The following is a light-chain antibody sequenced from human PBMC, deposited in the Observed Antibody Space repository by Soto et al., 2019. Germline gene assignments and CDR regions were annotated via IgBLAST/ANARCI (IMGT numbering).Light chain of an antibody. J-gene: IGKJ4*01. Sequence: EIVMTQSPATLSVSPGERATLSCRANQSISSNLAWYQQKPGQAPRHLIYGAATRATGIPARFSGSGSGTNFTLTINSLQSEDFAVYYCQMYNNWVGTFGGGTKVDIK. CDR3: QMYNNWVGT. CDR2: GAA. CDR1: QSISSN. V-gene: IGKV3-15*01.